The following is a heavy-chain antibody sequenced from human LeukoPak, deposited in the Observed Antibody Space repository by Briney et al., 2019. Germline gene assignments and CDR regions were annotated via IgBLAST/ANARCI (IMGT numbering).Heavy chain of an antibody. CDR2: IKSKTDGGTT. J-gene: IGHJ4*02. D-gene: IGHD3-9*01. CDR1: GFTFSNAW. V-gene: IGHV3-15*01. Sequence: GGSLRLSCAASGFTFSNAWMSWVRQAPGKGLEWVGRIKSKTDGGTTDYSAPVKGRFTISRDDSKNTLHLQMNSLKTEDADVYYCTTENYDILTGFDYWGQGTLVTVSS. CDR3: TTENYDILTGFDY.